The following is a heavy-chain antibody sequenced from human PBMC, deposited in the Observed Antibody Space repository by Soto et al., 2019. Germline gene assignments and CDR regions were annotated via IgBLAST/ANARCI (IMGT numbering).Heavy chain of an antibody. Sequence: SETLSLTCTVSGGSISSSSYYWGWIRQPPGKGLEWIGSIYYRGSTYYNPSLKNRVIISVDTSKNQFSLNLSSVTAADTAVYYCARDKITGLFDYWGQGTLVTVSA. CDR1: GGSISSSSYY. D-gene: IGHD2-8*02. CDR3: ARDKITGLFDY. J-gene: IGHJ4*02. V-gene: IGHV4-39*02. CDR2: IYYRGST.